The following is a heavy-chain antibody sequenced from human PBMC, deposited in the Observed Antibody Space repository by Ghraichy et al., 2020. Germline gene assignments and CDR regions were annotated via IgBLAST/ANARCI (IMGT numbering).Heavy chain of an antibody. CDR3: ARTGELSSYYYYYGMDV. CDR1: GGSISSSSYY. Sequence: SETLSLTCTVSGGSISSSSYYWGWIRQPPGKGLEWIGSIYYSGSTYYNPSLKSRVTISVDTSKNQFSLKLSSVTAADTAVYYCARTGELSSYYYYYGMDVWGQGTTVTVS. V-gene: IGHV4-39*07. J-gene: IGHJ6*02. CDR2: IYYSGST. D-gene: IGHD3-16*02.